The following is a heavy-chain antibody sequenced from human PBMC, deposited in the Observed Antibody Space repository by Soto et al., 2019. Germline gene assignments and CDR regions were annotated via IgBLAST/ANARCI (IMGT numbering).Heavy chain of an antibody. V-gene: IGHV1-69*12. CDR2: IIPIFGTA. Sequence: QVQLVQSGAEVKKPGSSVTVSCKASGGTFSSYTISWVRQAPGQWLEWMGVIIPIFGTANYAQKFQGRVTITADESTSTAYMELSSLRSEDTAVYYCARGNHRWLQLWYFDLWGRGTLVTVSS. CDR1: GGTFSSYT. CDR3: ARGNHRWLQLWYFDL. D-gene: IGHD5-12*01. J-gene: IGHJ2*01.